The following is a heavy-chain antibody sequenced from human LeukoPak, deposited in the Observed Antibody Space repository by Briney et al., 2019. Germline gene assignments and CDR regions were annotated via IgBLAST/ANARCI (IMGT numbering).Heavy chain of an antibody. V-gene: IGHV4-4*09. Sequence: PSETLSLTCTVSGGSISSYYWSWIRQPPGKGLEWIGYIYTSGSTNYNPSLKSRVTISVDTSKNQFSLKLSSVTAADTAVYYCARVWGSLVHYYYHMDVWGKGTTVTVSS. CDR2: IYTSGST. J-gene: IGHJ6*03. CDR1: GGSISSYY. D-gene: IGHD7-27*01. CDR3: ARVWGSLVHYYYHMDV.